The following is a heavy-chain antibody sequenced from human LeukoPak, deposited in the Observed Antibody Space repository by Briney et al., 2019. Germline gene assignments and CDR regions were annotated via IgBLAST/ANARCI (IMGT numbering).Heavy chain of an antibody. CDR1: GFTFSSYS. J-gene: IGHJ4*02. D-gene: IGHD4-23*01. CDR3: ARDWGYSETVTLDY. CDR2: ISSSSSYI. Sequence: GGSLRLSCAASGFTFSSYSMNWVRQAPGKGLEWVPSISSSSSYIYYADSVKGRFTISRDNAKNSLYLQMNSLRAEDTAVYYCARDWGYSETVTLDYWGQGTLVTVSS. V-gene: IGHV3-21*01.